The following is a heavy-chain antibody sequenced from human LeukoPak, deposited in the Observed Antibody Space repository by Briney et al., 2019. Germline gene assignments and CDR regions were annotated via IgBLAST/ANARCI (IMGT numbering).Heavy chain of an antibody. Sequence: GGSLRLSCAASGFVFRENDMNWVRQAPGKGLEWVSGIRGYDGYTDYADSVRGRFTISRDNTRDTLFLEMNNLRIEDAAIYYCAKNFSMMVFWGPGTQVTVSS. CDR2: IRGYDGYT. CDR3: AKNFSMMVF. CDR1: GFVFREND. D-gene: IGHD3/OR15-3a*01. V-gene: IGHV3-23*01. J-gene: IGHJ4*02.